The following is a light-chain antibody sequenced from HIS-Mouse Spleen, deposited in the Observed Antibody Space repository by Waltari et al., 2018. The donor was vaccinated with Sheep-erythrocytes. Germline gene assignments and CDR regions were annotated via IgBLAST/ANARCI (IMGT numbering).Light chain of an antibody. J-gene: IGKJ4*01. CDR3: QQYYSTLT. CDR1: QSVLYSSNNKNY. V-gene: IGKV4-1*01. Sequence: DIVMTQSPDSLAVSLGERVTINCKSSQSVLYSSNNKNYLAWYQQKPGQPPKLLIYWASTRESGVPDRFSGSGSGTDFTLTISSLQAEDVAVYYCQQYYSTLTFGGGTK. CDR2: WAS.